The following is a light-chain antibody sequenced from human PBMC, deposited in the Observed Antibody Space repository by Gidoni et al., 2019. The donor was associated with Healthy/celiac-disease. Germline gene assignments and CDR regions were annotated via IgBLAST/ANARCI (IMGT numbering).Light chain of an antibody. CDR3: QQYYSTPWT. J-gene: IGKJ1*01. V-gene: IGKV4-1*01. CDR2: WAS. CDR1: QSVLYSSNNKNY. Sequence: IVMTQSPDSLAVSLGERATINCTPSQSVLYSSNNKNYLAWYPQKPGQPPKLLIYWASTRESGVPDRFSGSGSGTDFTLTISSLQAEDVAVYYCQQYYSTPWTFGQGTKVEIK.